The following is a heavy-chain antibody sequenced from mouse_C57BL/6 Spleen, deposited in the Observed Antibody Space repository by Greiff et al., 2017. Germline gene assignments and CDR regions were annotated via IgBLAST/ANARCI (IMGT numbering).Heavy chain of an antibody. Sequence: VQLQQSGAELVKPGASLKLSCTASGFNIKDYYMHWVKQRTEQGLEWIGRIDPEDGETKYAPKFKGKATITADTSNNTAYLQLSSLTSEDTAVDYCARYYGSSFAWFAYWGQGTLVTVSA. D-gene: IGHD1-1*01. V-gene: IGHV14-2*01. CDR2: IDPEDGET. J-gene: IGHJ3*01. CDR1: GFNIKDYY. CDR3: ARYYGSSFAWFAY.